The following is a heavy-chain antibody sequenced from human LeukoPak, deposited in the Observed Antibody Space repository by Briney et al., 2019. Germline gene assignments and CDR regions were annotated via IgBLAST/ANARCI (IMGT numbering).Heavy chain of an antibody. Sequence: SETLSLTCAVYGGSFSGYYWGWIRQPPGKGLEWIGSIHYSGSTNYNPSLKSRVTISVDTSKNQFSLKLSSVTAADTAVYYCARGYCSGGSCYSYYYYNYMDVWGKGTTVTVSS. V-gene: IGHV4-34*01. CDR1: GGSFSGYY. CDR3: ARGYCSGGSCYSYYYYNYMDV. D-gene: IGHD2-15*01. J-gene: IGHJ6*03. CDR2: IHYSGST.